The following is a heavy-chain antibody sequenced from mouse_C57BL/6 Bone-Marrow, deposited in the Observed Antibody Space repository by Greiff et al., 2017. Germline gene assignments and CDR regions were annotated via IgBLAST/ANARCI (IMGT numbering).Heavy chain of an antibody. J-gene: IGHJ4*01. CDR1: GYAFSSSW. D-gene: IGHD1-1*01. CDR2: IYPGDGDT. V-gene: IGHV1-82*01. CDR3: AREGRYDYAMDY. Sequence: VKLQQSGPELVKPGASVKISCKASGYAFSSSWMNWVKQRPGKGLEWIGRIYPGDGDTNYNGKFKGKATLTADKSSSTAYMQLSSLTSEDSAVXFCAREGRYDYAMDYWGQGTSVTVSS.